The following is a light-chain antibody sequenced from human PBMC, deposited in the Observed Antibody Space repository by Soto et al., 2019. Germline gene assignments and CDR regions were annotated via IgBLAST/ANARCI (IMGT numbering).Light chain of an antibody. CDR1: QSISSY. J-gene: IGKJ2*01. CDR2: AAC. Sequence: DIQMTQSPSSLSASVGDRVTITCRASQSISSYLNWYQQKPGKAPKLLIYAACSLQSGVPSRFSGSGSGTDFTLTISSLQPEDFATYYCQQSYSTPRYTFGQGTKLEIK. V-gene: IGKV1-39*01. CDR3: QQSYSTPRYT.